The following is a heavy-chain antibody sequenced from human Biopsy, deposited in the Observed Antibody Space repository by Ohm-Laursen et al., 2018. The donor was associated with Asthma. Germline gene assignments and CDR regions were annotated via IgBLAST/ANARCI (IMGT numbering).Heavy chain of an antibody. Sequence: SQTLSLTCAVSGDSIDSGDYSWTWLRQSPGVGLEWIGYIYRNGDTYYNPTLKKRVTISIDRSKNQFSLGLRSVTAADTAVYYCARGWNCGGDCYSLDSWGQGTLVTVSS. D-gene: IGHD2-21*02. CDR1: GDSIDSGDYS. V-gene: IGHV4-30-2*06. CDR2: IYRNGDT. J-gene: IGHJ4*02. CDR3: ARGWNCGGDCYSLDS.